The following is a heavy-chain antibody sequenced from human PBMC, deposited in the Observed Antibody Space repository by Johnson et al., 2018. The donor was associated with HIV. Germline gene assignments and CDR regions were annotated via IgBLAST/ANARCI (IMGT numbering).Heavy chain of an antibody. CDR1: GFTFSSYG. D-gene: IGHD4-11*01. J-gene: IGHJ3*02. CDR2: IRYDGSNK. CDR3: AKMEFDYSNYAAPLSLHDAFDI. V-gene: IGHV3-30*02. Sequence: QVQLVESGGGVVQPGGSLRLSCAASGFTFSSYGMHWVRQAPGKGLEWVAFIRYDGSNKYYADSVKGRFTISRDNSKNTLYLQMNSLRAEDTAVYYCAKMEFDYSNYAAPLSLHDAFDIWGQWTMVTVSS.